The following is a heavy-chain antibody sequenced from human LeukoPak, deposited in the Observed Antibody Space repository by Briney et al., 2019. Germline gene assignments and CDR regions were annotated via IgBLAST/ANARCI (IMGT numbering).Heavy chain of an antibody. D-gene: IGHD3-9*01. CDR3: ARRGVGEYGYFDWLQGKRRPEYYFDY. V-gene: IGHV3-23*01. J-gene: IGHJ4*02. Sequence: GGSLRLSCAASGFTFSSYAMSWVRQAPGKGLEWVSAISGSGGGTYYADSVKGRFTISRDNSKNTLYLQMNSLRAEDTAVYYCARRGVGEYGYFDWLQGKRRPEYYFDYWGQGTLVTVSS. CDR1: GFTFSSYA. CDR2: ISGSGGGT.